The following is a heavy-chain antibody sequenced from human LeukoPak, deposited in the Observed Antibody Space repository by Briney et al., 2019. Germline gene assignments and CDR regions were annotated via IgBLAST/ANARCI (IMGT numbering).Heavy chain of an antibody. CDR1: GFTFSSYW. J-gene: IGHJ4*02. Sequence: GGSLRLSCAASGFTFSSYWMHWVRQAPGKGLVWVSRITSDGSSTNYTDSVKGRFTISRDNAKNTLYLQMNSLRAGDTAVYYCATFGSSSWGGYWGQGTLVTVSS. D-gene: IGHD6-13*01. CDR3: ATFGSSSWGGY. V-gene: IGHV3-74*01. CDR2: ITSDGSST.